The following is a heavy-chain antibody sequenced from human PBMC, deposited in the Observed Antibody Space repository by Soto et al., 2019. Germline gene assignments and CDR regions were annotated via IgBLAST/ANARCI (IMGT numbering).Heavy chain of an antibody. J-gene: IGHJ4*02. CDR2: IIPIFGTA. D-gene: IGHD3-16*01. Sequence: SVKVSCKSSGGPFSSYAISGGRQAHGQGLEWMGGIIPIFGTANYAQKFQGRVTITADESTSTAYMELSSLRSEDTAVYYCARFGGYGYFHYWGQGTLVTVSS. CDR3: ARFGGYGYFHY. V-gene: IGHV1-69*13. CDR1: GGPFSSYA.